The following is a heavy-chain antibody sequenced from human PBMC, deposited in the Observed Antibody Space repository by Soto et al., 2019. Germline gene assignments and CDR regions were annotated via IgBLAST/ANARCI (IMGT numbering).Heavy chain of an antibody. V-gene: IGHV3-49*03. J-gene: IGHJ6*02. CDR1: GFTFGDYA. CDR3: TRDGDSGYDLSYYYGMDV. D-gene: IGHD5-12*01. CDR2: IRSKAYGGTT. Sequence: PGGSLRLSCTASGFTFGDYAMSWFRQAPGKGLEWVGFIRSKAYGGTTEYAASVKGRFTISRDDSKSIAYLQMNSLKTEDTAVYYCTRDGDSGYDLSYYYGMDVWGQGTTVTVSS.